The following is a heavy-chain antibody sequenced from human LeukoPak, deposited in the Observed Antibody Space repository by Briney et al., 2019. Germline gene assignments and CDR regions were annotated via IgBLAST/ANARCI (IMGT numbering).Heavy chain of an antibody. D-gene: IGHD3-10*01. Sequence: PGGSLRLSCAASGFTFDDYTMHWVRQAPGKGLEWVSLISWDGGSTYYADSVKGRFTISRDNSKNSLYLQMNSLRTEDTALYYCARLAGYYGSGLRAFDTWGQGTMVTVSS. V-gene: IGHV3-43*01. CDR2: ISWDGGST. CDR1: GFTFDDYT. J-gene: IGHJ3*02. CDR3: ARLAGYYGSGLRAFDT.